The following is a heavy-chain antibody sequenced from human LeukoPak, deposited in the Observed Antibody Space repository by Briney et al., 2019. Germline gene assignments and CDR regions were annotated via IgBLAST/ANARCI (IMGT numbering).Heavy chain of an antibody. V-gene: IGHV1-8*01. Sequence: ASVKVSCKASGYTFTSYHINWVREATGQGLEWMGWMNPNSASTGYAQKFQGRVTMTRNTSISTAYMELSSLRSEDTAVYYCARKGTDTYYWGQGTLVTVSS. CDR2: MNPNSAST. J-gene: IGHJ4*02. CDR3: ARKGTDTYY. CDR1: GYTFTSYH. D-gene: IGHD1-1*01.